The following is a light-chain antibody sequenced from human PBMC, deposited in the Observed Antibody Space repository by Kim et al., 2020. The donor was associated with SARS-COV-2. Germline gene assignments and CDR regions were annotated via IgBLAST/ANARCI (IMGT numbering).Light chain of an antibody. CDR1: QRISKY. CDR3: QQYNGAPLT. Sequence: AAVGDRVTITCRASQRISKYLAWYQQKPGNAPKLLIFAASALQSGVPSRFSGSGSGTDFTLTISSLQPEDFATYYCQQYNGAPLTFGQGTKVDIK. J-gene: IGKJ1*01. V-gene: IGKV1-27*01. CDR2: AAS.